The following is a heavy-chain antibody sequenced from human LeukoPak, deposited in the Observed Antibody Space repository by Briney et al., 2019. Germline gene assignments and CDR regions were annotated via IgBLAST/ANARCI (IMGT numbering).Heavy chain of an antibody. CDR1: GFTLSSYS. Sequence: PGGSLRLSCAASGFTLSSYSMNWVRQAPGKGLEWVSSISSSSSYIYYADSVKGRFTISRDNAKNSLYLQMNSLRAEDTAVYYCAKTSVAVTRYNYYAMDVWGQGTTVTVSS. CDR2: ISSSSSYI. V-gene: IGHV3-21*01. D-gene: IGHD2-15*01. J-gene: IGHJ6*02. CDR3: AKTSVAVTRYNYYAMDV.